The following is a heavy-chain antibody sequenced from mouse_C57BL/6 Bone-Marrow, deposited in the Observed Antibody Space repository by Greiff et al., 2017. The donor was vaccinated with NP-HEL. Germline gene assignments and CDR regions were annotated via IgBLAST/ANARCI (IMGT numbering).Heavy chain of an antibody. D-gene: IGHD2-4*01. CDR3: ARQNYYDYDVRAMDY. J-gene: IGHJ4*01. Sequence: EVKLMESGGGLVQPGGSLKLSCAASGFTFSDYGMAWVRQAPRKGPEWVAFISNLAYSIYSADTVTGRFTISRENAKNTLYLEMSSLRSEDTAMYDCARQNYYDYDVRAMDYWGQGTSVTVSS. CDR2: ISNLAYSI. V-gene: IGHV5-15*01. CDR1: GFTFSDYG.